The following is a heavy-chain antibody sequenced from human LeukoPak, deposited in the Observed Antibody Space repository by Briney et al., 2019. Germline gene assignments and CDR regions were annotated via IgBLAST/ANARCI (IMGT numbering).Heavy chain of an antibody. D-gene: IGHD1-26*01. Sequence: GGSLRLSCAASGFTFSSYAMHWVRQAPGKGLEWVAVISYDGSNKYYADSVKVRFTISRDNSKNTLYLQMSSLRAEDTAVYYCAREWEGDVGFSGYFDYWGQGTLVTVSS. CDR2: ISYDGSNK. J-gene: IGHJ4*02. CDR3: AREWEGDVGFSGYFDY. V-gene: IGHV3-30-3*01. CDR1: GFTFSSYA.